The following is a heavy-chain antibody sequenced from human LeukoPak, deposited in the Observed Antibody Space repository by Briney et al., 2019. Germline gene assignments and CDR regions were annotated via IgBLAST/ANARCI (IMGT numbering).Heavy chain of an antibody. J-gene: IGHJ4*02. D-gene: IGHD5-18*01. CDR1: GYSISSGYY. Sequence: PSETLSLTCTVSGYSISSGYYWGWIRQPPGKWLEWIGSIYHSGSTYYNPSLKSRVTISVDTSKNQFSLKLSSVTAADTAVYYCARGTYSYGPRDDYFDYWGQGTLVTVSS. CDR3: ARGTYSYGPRDDYFDY. CDR2: IYHSGST. V-gene: IGHV4-38-2*02.